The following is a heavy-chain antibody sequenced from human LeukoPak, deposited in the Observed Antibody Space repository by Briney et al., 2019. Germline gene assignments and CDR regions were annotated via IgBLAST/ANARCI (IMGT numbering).Heavy chain of an antibody. J-gene: IGHJ4*02. CDR2: MNPNSGNT. CDR3: ARFSTRCSSASCYEALDY. CDR1: GYTFTSYD. D-gene: IGHD2-2*01. Sequence: ASVKVSCKASGYTFTSYDINWVRQATGQGLEWMGWMNPNSGNTGYAQKFQGRVTMTRNTSISTAYMELSSLRSEDTAVYYCARFSTRCSSASCYEALDYWGQGTLVTVSS. V-gene: IGHV1-8*01.